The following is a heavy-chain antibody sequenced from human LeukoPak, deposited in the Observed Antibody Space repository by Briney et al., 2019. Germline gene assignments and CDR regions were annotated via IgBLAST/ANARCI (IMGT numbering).Heavy chain of an antibody. CDR3: ARDQNLGSNWFDP. CDR2: IYYTGTT. CDR1: GGFISNYY. V-gene: IGHV4-59*01. D-gene: IGHD3-16*01. Sequence: SETLSLTCTVSGGFISNYYWSWIRQPPGKGLEWIGYIYYTGTTNYNPSLKSRVTISVDTSKNHFSLKLSSVTAADTAVYYCARDQNLGSNWFDPWGQGTLVTVSS. J-gene: IGHJ5*02.